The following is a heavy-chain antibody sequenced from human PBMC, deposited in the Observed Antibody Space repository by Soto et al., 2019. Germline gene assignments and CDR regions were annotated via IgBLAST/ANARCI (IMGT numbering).Heavy chain of an antibody. Sequence: GASVKVSCKASGGTFSSYTISWVRQAPGQGLEWMGRIIPILGIANYAQKFQGRVTMTRDKSTSTVYMELSSLRSEDTAVYYCARARYYGSGSYYPTPYYYYGMDVWGQGTTVTVSS. CDR1: GGTFSSYT. CDR2: IIPILGIA. D-gene: IGHD3-10*01. J-gene: IGHJ6*02. CDR3: ARARYYGSGSYYPTPYYYYGMDV. V-gene: IGHV1-69*02.